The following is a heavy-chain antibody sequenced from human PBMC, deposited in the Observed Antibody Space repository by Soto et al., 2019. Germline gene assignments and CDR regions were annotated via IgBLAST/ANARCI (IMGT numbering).Heavy chain of an antibody. CDR3: AREPLAHSYFDL. J-gene: IGHJ4*02. CDR1: GCSISGYY. V-gene: IGHV4-4*07. Sequence: PSETLSLTCTVSGCSISGYYWSWIRQPAGKGLEWIGRMYNSERTNYNPSLKSRVTMSMDTSKNQFSLKLTSVTAADTAVYFCAREPLAHSYFDLWGQGTLVTVS. CDR2: MYNSERT.